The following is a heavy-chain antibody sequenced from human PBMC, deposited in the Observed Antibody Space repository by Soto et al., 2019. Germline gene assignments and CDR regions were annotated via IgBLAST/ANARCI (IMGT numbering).Heavy chain of an antibody. CDR3: VKDRVPAGLNYFDS. D-gene: IGHD2-2*01. Sequence: PGGSLRLSCAASGFTFEDYAMHWVRQVPGKGLEWVSGILWNSDSIGYADSVKGRFTISRDNAKNSLYLQMSGLRAEDTALYYCVKDRVPAGLNYFDSWGQGTLVTVSS. V-gene: IGHV3-9*01. CDR2: ILWNSDSI. J-gene: IGHJ4*02. CDR1: GFTFEDYA.